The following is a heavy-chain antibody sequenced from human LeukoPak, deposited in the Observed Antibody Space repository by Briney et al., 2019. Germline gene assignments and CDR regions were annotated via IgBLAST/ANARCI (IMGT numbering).Heavy chain of an antibody. CDR1: GYTFTSYA. CDR2: IIPIFGTA. D-gene: IGHD3-3*01. J-gene: IGHJ4*02. CDR3: ARPASPYYDFWSGFPFDY. Sequence: GASVKVSCKASGYTFTSYAISWVRQAPGQGLEWMGGIIPIFGTANYAQKFQGRVTITADESTSTAYMELSSLRSEDTAVYYCARPASPYYDFWSGFPFDYWGQGTLVTVSS. V-gene: IGHV1-69*13.